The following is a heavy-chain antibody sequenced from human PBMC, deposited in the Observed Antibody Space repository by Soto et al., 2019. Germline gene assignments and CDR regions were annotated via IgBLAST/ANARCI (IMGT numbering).Heavy chain of an antibody. CDR1: GFTVSISY. D-gene: IGHD2-2*01. CDR3: AKRKHCPSTTCFDY. V-gene: IGHV3-66*01. Sequence: EVQLVESGGALVQPGGSLRLSCAASGFTVSISYMTWVRQVPGKGLEWVSIIYSDGHTYYTDSVKGRFTISRDNSKNTLYLQMSSLRAEDTAVYYCAKRKHCPSTTCFDYWGQGTLVTVSS. CDR2: IYSDGHT. J-gene: IGHJ4*02.